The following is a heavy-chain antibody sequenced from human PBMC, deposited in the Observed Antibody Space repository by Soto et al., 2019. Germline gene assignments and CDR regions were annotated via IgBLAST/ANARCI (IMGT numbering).Heavy chain of an antibody. V-gene: IGHV4-4*09. D-gene: IGHD5-12*01. Sequence: SETLSLTCTVSSDSITNYYWTWVRQPPGKGLEWIGYIHDSGRSNYNPSLKSRVTISVDTSKNQFSLKLSSVTAADTAVYYCARGPGSGYDTSVYFQHWGQGTMVTVSS. J-gene: IGHJ1*01. CDR3: ARGPGSGYDTSVYFQH. CDR2: IHDSGRS. CDR1: SDSITNYY.